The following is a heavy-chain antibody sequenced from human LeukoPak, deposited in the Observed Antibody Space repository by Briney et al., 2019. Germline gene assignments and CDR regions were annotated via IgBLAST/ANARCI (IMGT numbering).Heavy chain of an antibody. CDR3: ARVRELLRAFDI. Sequence: GGSLRLSCAASGFTFSSYAMHWDRQAPGQGLEWVAVISYDGSNKYYTDSVRGRFTISRDNSKNTLYLQMSSRRAEDTAVYYWARVRELLRAFDIWGQGTMVTVSS. D-gene: IGHD1-26*01. J-gene: IGHJ3*02. CDR1: GFTFSSYA. CDR2: ISYDGSNK. V-gene: IGHV3-30-3*01.